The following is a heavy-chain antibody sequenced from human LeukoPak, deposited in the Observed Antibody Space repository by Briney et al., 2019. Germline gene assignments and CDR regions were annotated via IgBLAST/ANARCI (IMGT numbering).Heavy chain of an antibody. Sequence: GESLKISCKASGHIFTNYWIAWVRQMPGKGLEWMGIIYPGDSDSRYSPSFQGHVTTSADKSISTAYLQWSSLKASDTAVYYCARHGVEGYNGAFHIWGQGTMVTVSS. CDR1: GHIFTNYW. CDR3: ARHGVEGYNGAFHI. J-gene: IGHJ3*02. D-gene: IGHD5-24*01. V-gene: IGHV5-51*01. CDR2: IYPGDSDS.